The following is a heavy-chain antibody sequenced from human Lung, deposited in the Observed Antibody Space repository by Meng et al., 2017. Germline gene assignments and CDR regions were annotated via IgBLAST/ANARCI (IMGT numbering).Heavy chain of an antibody. CDR3: VIGPTTMAHDFDY. V-gene: IGHV4-34*04. CDR1: WGVFIDCF. CDR2: INHIWNT. Sequence: QLRRRRWAARPLTPSWTLALTRVTAWGVFIDCFWSRIRQPPGKGPELMREINHIWNTNHNPSLENRATRSVDSSQNNLSLKLSSVTAADSAVYYCVIGPTTMAHDFDYWGQGTLFTVSS. D-gene: IGHD4-11*01. J-gene: IGHJ4*02.